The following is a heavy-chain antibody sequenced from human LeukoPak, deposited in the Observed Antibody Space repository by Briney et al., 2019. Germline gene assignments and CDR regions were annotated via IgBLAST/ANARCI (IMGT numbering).Heavy chain of an antibody. CDR1: GFTLSNSA. D-gene: IGHD1-26*01. CDR2: ISGSGGST. Sequence: GGSLRLSCAASGFTLSNSAMSWVRQAPGKGLEWVSAISGSGGSTYYTDSVKGRFTISRDNSKNTLYLQMNTLRAEDTAVYYCAREIVGAIKSYFDYWGQGTLVTASS. V-gene: IGHV3-23*01. CDR3: AREIVGAIKSYFDY. J-gene: IGHJ4*02.